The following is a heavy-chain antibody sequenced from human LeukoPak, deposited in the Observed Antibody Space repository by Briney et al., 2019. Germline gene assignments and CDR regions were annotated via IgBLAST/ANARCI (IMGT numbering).Heavy chain of an antibody. D-gene: IGHD5-18*01. J-gene: IGHJ4*02. V-gene: IGHV3-53*01. Sequence: PGGSLTLSCAASGFTISSNYMSWVRQAPGKGLEWVSVIYSGGNTYYAASVKGRFTISRDNSKNTLYLKMNSLRAEDTAVYYWARGTAMVLGYNYGPTEYWGQGTPVTVS. CDR1: GFTISSNY. CDR3: ARGTAMVLGYNYGPTEY. CDR2: IYSGGNT.